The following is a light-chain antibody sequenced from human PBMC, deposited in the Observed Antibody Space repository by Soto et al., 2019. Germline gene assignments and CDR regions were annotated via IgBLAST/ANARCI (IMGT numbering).Light chain of an antibody. CDR1: SSDVGGHDY. J-gene: IGLJ1*01. CDR3: SSYTDSDSFYV. V-gene: IGLV2-14*01. CDR2: EVT. Sequence: QSVLTQPASVSGSPGQSSTISCNGTSSDVGGHDYISWYQQYPGKAPRLTIFEVTNRPSGVSNRFSGSKSGNTASLTISGLQAEDEADYFCSSYTDSDSFYVFGSGTKLTVL.